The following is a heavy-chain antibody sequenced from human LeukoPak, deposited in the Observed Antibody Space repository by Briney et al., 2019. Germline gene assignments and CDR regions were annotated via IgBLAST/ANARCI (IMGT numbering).Heavy chain of an antibody. V-gene: IGHV4-34*01. J-gene: IGHJ4*02. D-gene: IGHD6-19*01. Sequence: PSETLSLTCAVYGGSFSGYYWSWIRQPPGKGLEWIGEINHSGSTNYNPSLKSRVTISVDTSKNQFSLKLSSVTAADTAVYYCARGGPKQWLVIGATKFDYWGQGTLVTVSS. CDR2: INHSGST. CDR1: GGSFSGYY. CDR3: ARGGPKQWLVIGATKFDY.